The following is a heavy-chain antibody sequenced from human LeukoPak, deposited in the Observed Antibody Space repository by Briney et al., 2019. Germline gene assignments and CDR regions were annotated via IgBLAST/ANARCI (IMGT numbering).Heavy chain of an antibody. CDR2: MNPNSGNT. D-gene: IGHD2-8*01. Sequence: ASVKVSCKPSGYTFTSYDINWVRQATGQGLEWMGWMNPNSGNTGYAQKFQGRVTMTRNTSISTAYMELSSLRSEDTAVYYCARARAGYCTNGVCYFRRFDYWGQGTLVTVSS. J-gene: IGHJ4*02. V-gene: IGHV1-8*01. CDR1: GYTFTSYD. CDR3: ARARAGYCTNGVCYFRRFDY.